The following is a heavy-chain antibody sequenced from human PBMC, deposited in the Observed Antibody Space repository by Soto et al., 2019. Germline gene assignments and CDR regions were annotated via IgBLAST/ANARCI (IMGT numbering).Heavy chain of an antibody. V-gene: IGHV4-30-2*01. CDR1: VGSISSGGYS. D-gene: IGHD3-10*01. J-gene: IGHJ5*02. CDR3: ARGGITMDRGAAALPSANCFDP. Sequence: SETLSLTCAVSVGSISSGGYSWSWIRQPPGKGLEWIGYIYHSGSTYYNPSLKSRVTISVDRSKNQFSLKLSSVTAADTAVYYCARGGITMDRGAAALPSANCFDPWGQGTLVTVS. CDR2: IYHSGST.